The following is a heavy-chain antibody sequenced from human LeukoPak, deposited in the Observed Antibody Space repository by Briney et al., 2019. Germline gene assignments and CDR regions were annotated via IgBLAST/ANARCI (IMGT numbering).Heavy chain of an antibody. V-gene: IGHV3-7*01. CDR1: AFTLSGYW. J-gene: IGHJ3*02. CDR2: INRDGSEK. Sequence: SGGSLRLSCAASAFTLSGYWMTWVRQAPGKGLEWVANINRDGSEKHYLDSVKGRFTISRDNARNSLFLQMDSLRAEDTALYFCARDDGGRYSAGWYDAFDIWGPGTMVTVSS. D-gene: IGHD6-13*01. CDR3: ARDDGGRYSAGWYDAFDI.